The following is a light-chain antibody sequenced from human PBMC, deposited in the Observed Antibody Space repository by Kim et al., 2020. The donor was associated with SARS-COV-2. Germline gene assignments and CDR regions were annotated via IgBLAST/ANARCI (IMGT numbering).Light chain of an antibody. CDR1: SSNIGSNY. CDR2: RNN. V-gene: IGLV1-47*01. Sequence: QSVLTHPPSASGTPGQRVTISCSGSSSNIGSNYVYWYQQLPGTAPKLLIYRNNQRPSGVPDRFSGSKSGTSASLAISGLRSEDEADYYCAAWDDSLVFGGGTQLTVL. J-gene: IGLJ2*01. CDR3: AAWDDSLV.